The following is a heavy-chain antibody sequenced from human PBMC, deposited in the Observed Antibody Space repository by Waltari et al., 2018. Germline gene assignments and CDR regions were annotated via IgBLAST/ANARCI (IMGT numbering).Heavy chain of an antibody. V-gene: IGHV3-21*01. CDR2: ISSSSSYI. CDR3: ARERELGWADY. J-gene: IGHJ4*02. CDR1: GFTFGSNS. D-gene: IGHD6-6*01. Sequence: EVQLVESGGGLVKPGGSLRLSCAASGFTFGSNSLTWVRQAPGKGLEWVSSISSSSSYIYYADSVKGRFTISRDNAKNSLYLQMNSLRAEDTAVYYCARERELGWADYWGQGTLVTVSS.